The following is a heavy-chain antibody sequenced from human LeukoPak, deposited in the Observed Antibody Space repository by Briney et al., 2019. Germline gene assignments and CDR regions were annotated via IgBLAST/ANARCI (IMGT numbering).Heavy chain of an antibody. CDR2: IKQDGGET. J-gene: IGHJ4*02. Sequence: PGGSLRLSCAASGFTFSSYWMSWVRQAPGKGLEWVANIKQDGGETFYVDSVKGRFTISRDNAKNSLDLQMNGLRVEDTALYYCVRDVGDYWGQGTLVTVSS. V-gene: IGHV3-7*01. CDR3: VRDVGDY. CDR1: GFTFSSYW.